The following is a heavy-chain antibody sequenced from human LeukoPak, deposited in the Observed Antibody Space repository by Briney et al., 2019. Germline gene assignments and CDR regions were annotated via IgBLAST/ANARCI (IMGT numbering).Heavy chain of an antibody. J-gene: IGHJ4*02. CDR3: ASGRRSYQLLSDY. Sequence: PGESLKISCKGSGYSFSNYWIGWVRQMPGKGLEWVGIILPANSETRYSPSFQGQVTMSADKSISTAYLQWSSLKASDTAMYYCASGRRSYQLLSDYWGQGTLVTVSS. CDR1: GYSFSNYW. V-gene: IGHV5-51*03. CDR2: ILPANSET. D-gene: IGHD2-2*01.